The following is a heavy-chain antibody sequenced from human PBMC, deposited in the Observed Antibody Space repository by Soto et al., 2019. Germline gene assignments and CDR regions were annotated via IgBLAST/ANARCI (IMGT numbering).Heavy chain of an antibody. D-gene: IGHD2-15*01. CDR3: ATRACSGGSCYWYGIDV. CDR1: GGTFSSYT. J-gene: IGHJ6*02. V-gene: IGHV1-69*02. Sequence: QVQLVQSGAEVKKPGSSVKVSCKASGGTFSSYTISWVRQAPGQGLEWMGRIIPILGIANYAQKFQGRGTITADKSTSTAYMELSSLRSEDTAVYYCATRACSGGSCYWYGIDVWGQGTTVNVSS. CDR2: IIPILGIA.